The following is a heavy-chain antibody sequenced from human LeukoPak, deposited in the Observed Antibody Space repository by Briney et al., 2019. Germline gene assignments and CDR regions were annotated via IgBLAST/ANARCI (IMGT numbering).Heavy chain of an antibody. V-gene: IGHV3-74*01. CDR2: INSDGSST. J-gene: IGHJ4*02. CDR3: ARVVGSSGWYLGY. Sequence: QAGGSLRLSCAASGFTFSNYNMNWVRQAPGKGLMWVSRINSDGSSTSYAGSVKGRFTISRDNAKNTLYLQMNSLRAEDTAVYYCARVVGSSGWYLGYWGQGTLVTVSS. CDR1: GFTFSNYN. D-gene: IGHD6-19*01.